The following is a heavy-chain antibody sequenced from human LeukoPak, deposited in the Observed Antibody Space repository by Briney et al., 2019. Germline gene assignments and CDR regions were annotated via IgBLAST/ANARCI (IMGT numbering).Heavy chain of an antibody. CDR1: GFTFDDYA. Sequence: GGSLRLSCAASGFTFDDYAMHWVRQAPGKGLEWVSLISWDGGSTYYADSVKGRFTISRDNSKNSLYLQMNSLRAEDTALYYCAKDSRGPYYYYMDVWGKGTTVTVSS. J-gene: IGHJ6*03. CDR3: AKDSRGPYYYYMDV. CDR2: ISWDGGST. V-gene: IGHV3-43D*03.